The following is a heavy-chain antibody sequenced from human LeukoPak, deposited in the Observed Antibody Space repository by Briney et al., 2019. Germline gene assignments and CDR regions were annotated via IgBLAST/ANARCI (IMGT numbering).Heavy chain of an antibody. CDR2: IKQDGSEK. J-gene: IGHJ4*02. CDR3: ARDGDTSGYSD. CDR1: GFNFNDYA. D-gene: IGHD3-22*01. V-gene: IGHV3-7*01. Sequence: PGGSLRLSCAASGFNFNDYAMTWVRQAPGKGLEWVANIKQDGSEKYYLDSVKGRFTISRDNAKNSLSLQMNSLRAEDTAVYYCARDGDTSGYSDWGQGTLVTVSS.